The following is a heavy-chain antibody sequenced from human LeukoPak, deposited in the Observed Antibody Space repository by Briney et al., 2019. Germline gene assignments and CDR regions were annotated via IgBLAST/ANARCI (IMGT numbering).Heavy chain of an antibody. V-gene: IGHV3-20*01. D-gene: IGHD3-10*01. Sequence: GGSLRLSCAASGFTFDDYGMSWVRQAPGKGLEWVSGINWNGGSTGYADSVKGRFTISRDNAKNSLYLQMNSLRAEDTALYHCARVKSITMVRGVIDWFDPWGQGTLVTVSS. CDR2: INWNGGST. CDR1: GFTFDDYG. J-gene: IGHJ5*02. CDR3: ARVKSITMVRGVIDWFDP.